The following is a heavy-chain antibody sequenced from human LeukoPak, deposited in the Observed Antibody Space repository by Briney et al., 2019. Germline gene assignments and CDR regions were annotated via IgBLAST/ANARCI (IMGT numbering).Heavy chain of an antibody. CDR1: GFTFSTYW. V-gene: IGHV3-7*05. CDR2: IKQDGSEK. J-gene: IGHJ4*02. CDR3: AILLWKYLDTSGIDY. D-gene: IGHD3-22*01. Sequence: PGGSLRLSCEASGFTFSTYWMSWVRQAPGKGLVWVANIKQDGSEKYYVDSVKGRFTISRDNAKSALYLQMNSLRAEDTAVYYCAILLWKYLDTSGIDYWGQGTLVTVSS.